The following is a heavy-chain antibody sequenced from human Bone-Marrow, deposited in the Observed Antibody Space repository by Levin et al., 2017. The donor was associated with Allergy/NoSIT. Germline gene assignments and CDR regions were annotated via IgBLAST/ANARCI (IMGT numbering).Heavy chain of an antibody. D-gene: IGHD6-19*01. CDR3: ARDFLVSRGWQWLGTLGAFDI. V-gene: IGHV3-33*01. CDR1: GFTFSSYG. CDR2: IWYDGSNK. Sequence: PAGGSLRLSCAASGFTFSSYGMHWVRQAPGKGLEWVAVIWYDGSNKYYADSVKGRFTISRDNSKNTLYLQMNSLRAEDTAVYYCARDFLVSRGWQWLGTLGAFDIWGQGTMVTVSS. J-gene: IGHJ3*02.